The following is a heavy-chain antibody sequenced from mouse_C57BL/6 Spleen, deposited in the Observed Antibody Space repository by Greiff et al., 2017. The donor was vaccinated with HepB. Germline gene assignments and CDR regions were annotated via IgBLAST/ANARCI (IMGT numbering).Heavy chain of an antibody. CDR2: IYPGDGDT. D-gene: IGHD1-1*01. CDR1: GYAFSSSW. J-gene: IGHJ4*01. CDR3: ARDTTVVDAMDY. V-gene: IGHV1-82*01. Sequence: QVQLQQSGPELVKPGASVKISCKASGYAFSSSWMNWVKQRPGKGLEWIGRIYPGDGDTNYNGKFKGKATLTADKSSSTAYRQLSSLTSEDSAVYFCARDTTVVDAMDYWGQGTSVTVSS.